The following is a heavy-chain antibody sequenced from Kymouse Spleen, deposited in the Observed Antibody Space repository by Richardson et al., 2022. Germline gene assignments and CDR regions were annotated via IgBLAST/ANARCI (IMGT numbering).Heavy chain of an antibody. V-gene: IGHV4-39*01. Sequence: QLQLQESGPGLVKPSETLSLTCTVSGGSISSSSYYWGWIRQPPGKGLEWIGSIYYSGSTYYNPSLKSRVTISVDTSKNQFSLKLSSVTAADTAVYYCARWETYYYGSGSYPHFDYWGQGTLVTVSS. CDR1: GGSISSSSYY. CDR2: IYYSGST. CDR3: ARWETYYYGSGSYPHFDY. J-gene: IGHJ4*02. D-gene: IGHD3-10*01.